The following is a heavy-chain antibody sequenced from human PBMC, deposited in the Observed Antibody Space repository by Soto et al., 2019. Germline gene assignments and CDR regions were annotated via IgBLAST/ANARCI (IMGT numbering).Heavy chain of an antibody. V-gene: IGHV3-21*01. CDR1: GFTFSSYS. J-gene: IGHJ3*02. CDR2: ISSSSSYI. D-gene: IGHD4-17*01. Sequence: GGSLRLSCAASGFTFSSYSMNWVRQAPGKGLEWVSSISSSSSYIYYADSVKGRFTISRDNAKNALYLQMNRLRAEDTAVYYCARDGLATVVTPDAFDIWGQGTMVTVSS. CDR3: ARDGLATVVTPDAFDI.